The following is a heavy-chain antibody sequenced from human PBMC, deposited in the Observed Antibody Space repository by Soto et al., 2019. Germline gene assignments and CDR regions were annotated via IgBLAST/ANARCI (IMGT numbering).Heavy chain of an antibody. D-gene: IGHD6-19*01. J-gene: IGHJ3*02. CDR3: ARESTYSRGWTPDAFDI. Sequence: ASVKVSCKASGYTFTSYGISWVRQAPGQGLEWMGWISAYNGNTNYAQKLQGRVTMTTDTSTSTAYMELRSLRSDDTAVYYCARESTYSRGWTPDAFDIWGQGTMVPVSS. V-gene: IGHV1-18*01. CDR2: ISAYNGNT. CDR1: GYTFTSYG.